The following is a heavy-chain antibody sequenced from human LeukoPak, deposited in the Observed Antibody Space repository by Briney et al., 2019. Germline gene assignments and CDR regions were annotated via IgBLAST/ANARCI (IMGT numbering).Heavy chain of an antibody. CDR3: AKGSAASRPYYFDY. D-gene: IGHD6-25*01. V-gene: IGHV3-53*01. J-gene: IGHJ4*02. CDR1: GFTVSNNY. CDR2: IYSDGST. Sequence: GGSLRLSCAASGFTVSNNYMNWVRQAPGKGLEWVSVIYSDGSTHYTDSVKGRFTISRDNSKNTLYLQMNSLRVEDTAVYYCAKGSAASRPYYFDYWGQGTLVTVSS.